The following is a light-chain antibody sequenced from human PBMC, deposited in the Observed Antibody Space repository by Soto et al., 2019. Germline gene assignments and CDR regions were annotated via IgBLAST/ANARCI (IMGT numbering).Light chain of an antibody. J-gene: IGKJ1*01. CDR2: AAS. V-gene: IGKV1-39*01. Sequence: DIQMTQSPSSLSASVGDRVTLTCRASQSVSSYLNWYQQKPGKAPKLLIYAASSLQSGVPSRFSGSGSGTKFTLTIASLQPDDFATYYCQQYETLSGTFGPGTKVDIK. CDR3: QQYETLSGT. CDR1: QSVSSY.